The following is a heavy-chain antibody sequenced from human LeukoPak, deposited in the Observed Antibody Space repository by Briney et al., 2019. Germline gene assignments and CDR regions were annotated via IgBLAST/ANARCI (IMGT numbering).Heavy chain of an antibody. CDR3: ARHYSSNWYYSDF. Sequence: SETLSLTCTVSGGSIRGSTYYWGWIRQPPGEGLEWIGSFYHGGSTYYNPSLKSRVTISVDTSKNHFSLSLGSVTAADTAVYYCARHYSSNWYYSDFWGQGTLVTVSS. CDR2: FYHGGST. D-gene: IGHD6-13*01. J-gene: IGHJ4*02. V-gene: IGHV4-39*01. CDR1: GGSIRGSTYY.